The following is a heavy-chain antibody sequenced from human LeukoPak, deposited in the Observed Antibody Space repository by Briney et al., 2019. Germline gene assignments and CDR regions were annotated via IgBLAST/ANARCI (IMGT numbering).Heavy chain of an antibody. D-gene: IGHD1-1*01. CDR2: IYTSGST. J-gene: IGHJ6*03. Sequence: SETLSLTCTVSGGSISSYYWSWIRQPAGKGLEWIGRIYTSGSTNYNPSLTSRVTMSVDTSKNQFSLKLSSVTAEDTAVYYCAKSGNWDGYYYYYYMDVWGKGTTVTVSS. CDR3: AKSGNWDGYYYYYYMDV. CDR1: GGSISSYY. V-gene: IGHV4-4*07.